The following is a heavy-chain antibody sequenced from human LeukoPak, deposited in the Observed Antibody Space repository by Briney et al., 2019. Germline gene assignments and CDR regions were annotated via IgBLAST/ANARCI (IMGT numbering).Heavy chain of an antibody. D-gene: IGHD3-16*01. CDR2: INSDGSST. CDR3: ARDRAWDYFDY. CDR1: GFAFSSYW. Sequence: PGGSLRLSCAASGFAFSSYWMHRVRQAPGKGLVWVSRINSDGSSTSYADSVKGRFTISRDNAKNTLYLQMDSLRAEDTAVYYCARDRAWDYFDYWGQGTLVTVSS. V-gene: IGHV3-74*01. J-gene: IGHJ4*02.